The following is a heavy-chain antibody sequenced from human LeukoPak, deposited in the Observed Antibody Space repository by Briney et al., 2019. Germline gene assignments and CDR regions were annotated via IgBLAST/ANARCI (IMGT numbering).Heavy chain of an antibody. CDR3: ARAGGYYLGYFDY. Sequence: ASVKVSCKASGYTFTDYYIHWVRQAPGHGLEWVGVINPSGGSTTYAQKFQGRVTMTRDTSTNTVYMDLSSLRSEDTATHYCARAGGYYLGYFDYWGQGTLVTVSS. CDR2: INPSGGST. D-gene: IGHD3-22*01. J-gene: IGHJ4*02. V-gene: IGHV1-46*01. CDR1: GYTFTDYY.